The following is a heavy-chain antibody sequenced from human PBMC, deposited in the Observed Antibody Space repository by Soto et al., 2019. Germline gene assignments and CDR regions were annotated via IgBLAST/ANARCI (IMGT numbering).Heavy chain of an antibody. CDR1: GFAVSSNY. D-gene: IGHD1-26*01. CDR2: IYSGGST. J-gene: IGHJ3*02. CDR3: ARDRRGAGAFDI. V-gene: IGHV3-53*04. Sequence: GRSLRLSCAASGFAVSSNYMSWVRQAPGKGLEWVSVIYSGGSTYYADSAKGRFTISRHNSENTLYLQMNSLRAEDTAVYYCARDRRGAGAFDIWGQGTMVTVSS.